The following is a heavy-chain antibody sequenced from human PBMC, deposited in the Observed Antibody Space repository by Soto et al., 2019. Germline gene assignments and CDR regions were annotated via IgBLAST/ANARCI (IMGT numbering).Heavy chain of an antibody. CDR1: GGSISSSSYY. D-gene: IGHD3-22*01. V-gene: IGHV4-39*01. J-gene: IGHJ5*02. CDR3: ARLYYYDSSGYYPPLPFDP. CDR2: IYYSGTT. Sequence: PSETLSLTCTVSGGSISSSSYYWGWIRQPPGKGLEWIGTIYYSGTTYYNPSLKSRVTISVDTSKNQFSLKLSSVTAADTAVYYCARLYYYDSSGYYPPLPFDPWGQGTLVTVSS.